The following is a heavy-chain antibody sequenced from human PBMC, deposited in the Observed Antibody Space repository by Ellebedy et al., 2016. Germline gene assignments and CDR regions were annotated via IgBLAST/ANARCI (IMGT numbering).Heavy chain of an antibody. V-gene: IGHV1-69*13. Sequence: ASVKVSCKASGGTFSSYAISWVRQAPGQGLEWMGGIIPIFGTANYAQKFQGRVTITADESTSTAYMELSSLRSEDTAVYYRAREPLTTVTTLRYWFDPWGQGTLVTVSS. CDR3: AREPLTTVTTLRYWFDP. D-gene: IGHD4-17*01. CDR1: GGTFSSYA. J-gene: IGHJ5*02. CDR2: IIPIFGTA.